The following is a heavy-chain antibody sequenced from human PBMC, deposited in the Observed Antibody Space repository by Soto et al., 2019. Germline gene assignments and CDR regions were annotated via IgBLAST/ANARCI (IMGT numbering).Heavy chain of an antibody. CDR1: GFTVSSNY. D-gene: IGHD5-18*01. Sequence: QPGGSLRLSCAASGFTVSSNYMSWVRQAPGKGLEWVSVIYSGGSTYYADSVKGRFTISRDNSKNTLYLQMNSLRAEDTAVYYCARGRDTAMATGAFDIWGQGTMVTVSS. CDR3: ARGRDTAMATGAFDI. CDR2: IYSGGST. J-gene: IGHJ3*02. V-gene: IGHV3-53*01.